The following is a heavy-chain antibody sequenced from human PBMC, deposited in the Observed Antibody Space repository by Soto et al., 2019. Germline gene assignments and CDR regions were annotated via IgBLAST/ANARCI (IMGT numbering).Heavy chain of an antibody. D-gene: IGHD3-10*01. CDR1: GFTFSSYA. Sequence: QVQLVESGGGVVQPGRSLRLSCAASGFTFSSYAMHWVRQAPGKGLEWVAVISYDGSNKYYADSVKGRFTISRDNSKNTLYLQMNSLRAEDTAVYYCARAVVAEVRGVNIKSYYYYGMDVWGQGTTVTVSS. J-gene: IGHJ6*02. CDR2: ISYDGSNK. V-gene: IGHV3-30-3*01. CDR3: ARAVVAEVRGVNIKSYYYYGMDV.